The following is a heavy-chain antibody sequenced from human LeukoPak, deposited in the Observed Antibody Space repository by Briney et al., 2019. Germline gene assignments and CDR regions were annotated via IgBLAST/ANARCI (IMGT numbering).Heavy chain of an antibody. V-gene: IGHV3-30*18. CDR1: GFTSSTYG. J-gene: IGHJ3*01. CDR2: ISYHGSNK. D-gene: IGHD2-2*01. Sequence: GGSLRLSCAASGFTSSTYGIHWVRQAPGKGLEWAAVISYHGSNKYYADSVKGRFTVSRDNSKTTLYLQMNNLRTEDTAVYYCAKNHEHGRYAGFDFWAEGALVAVSS. CDR3: AKNHEHGRYAGFDF.